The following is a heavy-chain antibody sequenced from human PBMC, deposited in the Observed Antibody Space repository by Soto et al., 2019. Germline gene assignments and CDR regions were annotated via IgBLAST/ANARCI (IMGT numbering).Heavy chain of an antibody. CDR2: ISYDGSNK. CDR1: GFTFSSYG. CDR3: AKDHQQLVLSYYFDY. J-gene: IGHJ4*02. D-gene: IGHD6-13*01. Sequence: GGSLRLSCAVSGFTFSSYGMHWVRQAPSKGLEWVAVISYDGSNKYYADSVKGRFTISRDNSKNTLYLQMNSLRAEDTAVYYCAKDHQQLVLSYYFDYWGQGTLVTVSS. V-gene: IGHV3-30*18.